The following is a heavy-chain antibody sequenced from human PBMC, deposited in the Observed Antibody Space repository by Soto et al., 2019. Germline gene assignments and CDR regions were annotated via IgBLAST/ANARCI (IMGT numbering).Heavy chain of an antibody. CDR2: IYYSGTT. CDR3: ASREIQGPIDY. D-gene: IGHD1-26*01. CDR1: GYSISSSNW. Sequence: QVQLQESGPGLVKPSDTLSLTCAVSGYSISSSNWWGWIRQPPGKGLEWIGYIYYSGTTYYNPSLKXRXTXSXXTPKNQFSLKLTSVTAVDTAVYYCASREIQGPIDYWGQGTLVTVSS. J-gene: IGHJ4*02. V-gene: IGHV4-28*01.